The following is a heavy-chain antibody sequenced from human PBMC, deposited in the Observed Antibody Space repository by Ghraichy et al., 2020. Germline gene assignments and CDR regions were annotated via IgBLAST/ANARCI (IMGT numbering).Heavy chain of an antibody. Sequence: GGSLRLSCAASGFTFSSYWMSWVRQAPGKGLEWVANIKQDGSEKYYVDSVKGRFTISRDNAKNSLYLQMNSLRAEDTAVYYCARDILNNQWLVPIWGQGTMVTVSS. CDR3: ARDILNNQWLVPI. D-gene: IGHD6-19*01. CDR2: IKQDGSEK. V-gene: IGHV3-7*03. J-gene: IGHJ3*02. CDR1: GFTFSSYW.